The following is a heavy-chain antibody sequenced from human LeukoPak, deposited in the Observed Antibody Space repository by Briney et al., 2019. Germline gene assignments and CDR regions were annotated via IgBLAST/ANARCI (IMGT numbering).Heavy chain of an antibody. CDR1: GGSISSGSYY. CDR3: VGFELFGFTRSYYMDV. J-gene: IGHJ6*03. D-gene: IGHD3-10*02. V-gene: IGHV4-61*02. CDR2: IYTSGST. Sequence: KPSETLSLTCTVSGGSISSGSYYWSWIRQPAGKGLEWIGRIYTSGSTNYNPSLKSRVTISVDTSKNQFSLKLSSVTAADTAVYYCVGFELFGFTRSYYMDVWGKGTTVTVSS.